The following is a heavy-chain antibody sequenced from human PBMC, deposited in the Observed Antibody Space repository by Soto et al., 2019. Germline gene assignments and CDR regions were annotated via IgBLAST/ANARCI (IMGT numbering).Heavy chain of an antibody. CDR1: GFIFSSYG. CDR2: ISYDGSNK. V-gene: IGHV3-30*18. CDR3: AKDSATRYSHYYYYYMDV. Sequence: QVQLVESGGGVVQPGRSLRLSCAASGFIFSSYGMHWVRQAPGKGLEWVAVISYDGSNKYYADSVKGRFTISRDNSKNTLYLQMNSLRAEDTAVYYCAKDSATRYSHYYYYYMDVWGKGTTVTVSS. J-gene: IGHJ6*03. D-gene: IGHD5-12*01.